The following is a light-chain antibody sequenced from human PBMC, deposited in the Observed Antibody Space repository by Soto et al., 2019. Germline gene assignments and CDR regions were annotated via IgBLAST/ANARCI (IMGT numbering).Light chain of an antibody. V-gene: IGLV2-14*03. CDR1: SSDVGGYNH. CDR2: DVT. J-gene: IGLJ2*01. CDR3: NSYTSTNTLV. Sequence: QSALTQPASVSGSPGQSITISCTGTSSDVGGYNHVSWYQQHPGKAPKLMIYDVTDRPLGVSNRFSGSKSGNTASLAISGLQVKGEADYYCNSYTSTNTLVFGGGTKLAVL.